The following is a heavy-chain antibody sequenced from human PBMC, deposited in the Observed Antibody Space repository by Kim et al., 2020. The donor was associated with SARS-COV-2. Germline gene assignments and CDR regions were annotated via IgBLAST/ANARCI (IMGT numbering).Heavy chain of an antibody. Sequence: GGSLRLSCTASGFTFGDYAMSWFRQAPGKGLEWVGFIRSKAYGGTTEYAASVKGRFTISRDDSKSIAYLQMNSLKTEDTAVYYCTRDHQDATTYYFDYWGQGTLVTVSS. CDR3: TRDHQDATTYYFDY. D-gene: IGHD1-1*01. CDR2: IRSKAYGGTT. V-gene: IGHV3-49*03. J-gene: IGHJ4*02. CDR1: GFTFGDYA.